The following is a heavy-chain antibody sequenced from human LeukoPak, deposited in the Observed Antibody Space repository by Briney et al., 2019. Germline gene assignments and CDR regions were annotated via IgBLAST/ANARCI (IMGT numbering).Heavy chain of an antibody. CDR2: ISAYNGNT. J-gene: IGHJ4*02. D-gene: IGHD3-10*01. CDR1: GYTFTSYG. V-gene: IGHV1-18*01. Sequence: GASVKASCKAAGYTFTSYGSSWVRQAPGQGREWMGWISAYNGNTNYAQKLQGRVTMTTDTSTSTAYMDLRSLKSDDTAVYYCARDVPSGAYFDYWGQGTLVTVSS. CDR3: ARDVPSGAYFDY.